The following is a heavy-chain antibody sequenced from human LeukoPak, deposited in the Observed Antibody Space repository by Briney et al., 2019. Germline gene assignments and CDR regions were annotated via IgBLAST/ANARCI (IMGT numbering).Heavy chain of an antibody. J-gene: IGHJ4*02. V-gene: IGHV3-23*01. CDR2: ITGRASST. CDR3: AKSSAGSYAGNFDS. Sequence: GGSLRLSCAASGFSFKTYAMSWVRQAPGKGLEWVSGITGRASSTYHADSVKGRFTISRDNPKNILYLQMTSLRAEDTALYFCAKSSAGSYAGNFDSWGQGTLVTVSS. D-gene: IGHD3-16*01. CDR1: GFSFKTYA.